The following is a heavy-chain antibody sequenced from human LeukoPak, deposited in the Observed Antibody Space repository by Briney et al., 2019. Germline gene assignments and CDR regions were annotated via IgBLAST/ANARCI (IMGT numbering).Heavy chain of an antibody. D-gene: IGHD1-26*01. CDR2: IIPIFGTA. V-gene: IGHV1-69*01. Sequence: ASVKVSCKASGGTFSSYAISWVRQAPGQGLEWKGGIIPIFGTASYAQKFQGRVTITADESTSTAYMELSSLRSEDTAVYYCARDNVPIVGATYDAFDIWGQGTMVTVSS. CDR1: GGTFSSYA. J-gene: IGHJ3*02. CDR3: ARDNVPIVGATYDAFDI.